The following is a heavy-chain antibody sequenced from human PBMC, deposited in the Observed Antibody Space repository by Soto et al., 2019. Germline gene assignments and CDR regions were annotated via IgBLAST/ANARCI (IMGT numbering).Heavy chain of an antibody. CDR1: GGSISSGGYY. CDR2: IYYSGST. V-gene: IGHV4-31*03. Sequence: SETLSLTCTVSGGSISSGGYYWSWIRQHPGKGLEWIGYIYYSGSTYYNPSLKSRVTISVDTSKNRFSLKLSSVTAADTAVYYCARVDMAPTFDYWGQGTLVTVSS. CDR3: ARVDMAPTFDY. J-gene: IGHJ4*02. D-gene: IGHD2-2*03.